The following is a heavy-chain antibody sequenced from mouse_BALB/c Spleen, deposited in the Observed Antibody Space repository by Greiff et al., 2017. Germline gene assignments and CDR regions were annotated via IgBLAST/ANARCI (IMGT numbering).Heavy chain of an antibody. CDR3: ARDYYGSSYFDY. CDR2: ISSGSSTI. D-gene: IGHD1-1*01. CDR1: GFTFSSFG. J-gene: IGHJ2*01. Sequence: EVQLVESGGGLVQPGGSRKLSCAASGFTFSSFGMHWVRQAPEKGLEWVAYISSGSSTIYYADTVKGRFTISRDNPKNTLFLQMTSLRSEDTAMYYCARDYYGSSYFDYWGQGTTLTVSS. V-gene: IGHV5-17*02.